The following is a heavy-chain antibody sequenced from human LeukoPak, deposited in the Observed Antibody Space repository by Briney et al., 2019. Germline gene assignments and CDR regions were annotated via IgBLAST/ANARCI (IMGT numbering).Heavy chain of an antibody. J-gene: IGHJ4*02. Sequence: GGSLRLSCAASGFTFSDYYMSWIRQAPGKGLEWVSYISSSGRTIYYADSVKGRFTISRDNAKNSFYLQMNSLRAEDTAVYYCARLKYSSSLAPHFDYWGQGTLVTVSS. CDR3: ARLKYSSSLAPHFDY. CDR2: ISSSGRTI. D-gene: IGHD6-6*01. V-gene: IGHV3-11*04. CDR1: GFTFSDYY.